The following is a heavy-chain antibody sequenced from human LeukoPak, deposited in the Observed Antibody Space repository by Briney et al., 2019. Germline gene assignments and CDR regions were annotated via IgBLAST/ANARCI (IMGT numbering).Heavy chain of an antibody. J-gene: IGHJ4*02. CDR1: GYTFTGSY. CDR3: ARAEYNWNVAPNIDY. V-gene: IGHV1-2*02. CDR2: INPNSGGT. Sequence: ASVKVSCKASGYTFTGSYMHWVRQAPGQGLEWMGWINPNSGGTNYAQKFQGRVTMTRDTSISTAYMDLSRLRSDDTAVYYCARAEYNWNVAPNIDYWGQGTLVTVSS. D-gene: IGHD1-1*01.